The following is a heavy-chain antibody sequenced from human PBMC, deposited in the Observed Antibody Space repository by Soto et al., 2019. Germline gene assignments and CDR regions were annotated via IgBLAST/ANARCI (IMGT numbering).Heavy chain of an antibody. CDR2: IFSNDEK. D-gene: IGHD4-17*01. V-gene: IGHV2-26*01. Sequence: SGPTLVNPTETLTLTCTVSGFSLSNARMGVSWIRQPPGKALEWLAHIFSNDEKSYSTSLKSRLTISKDTSKSQVVLTMTNMGPVDTATYYCARIAYGDYLQFDYWGQGTLVTVSS. CDR1: GFSLSNARMG. CDR3: ARIAYGDYLQFDY. J-gene: IGHJ4*02.